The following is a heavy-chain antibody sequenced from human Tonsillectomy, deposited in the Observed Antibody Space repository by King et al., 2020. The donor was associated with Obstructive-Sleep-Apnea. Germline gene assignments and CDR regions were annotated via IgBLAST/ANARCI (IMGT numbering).Heavy chain of an antibody. CDR2: INHSGSA. V-gene: IGHV4-34*01. CDR1: GVSFSVYS. Sequence: VQLQQWGAGLLKPSETLSLTCAVYGVSFSVYSLSWIRQPPGKWLEWIGEINHSGSATYNPSLKNRVTISVDTSKNQFSLKLSSVTAADTAVYYCASGEVYYGDYDYWGQGTLVTVSS. CDR3: ASGEVYYGDYDY. J-gene: IGHJ4*02. D-gene: IGHD4-17*01.